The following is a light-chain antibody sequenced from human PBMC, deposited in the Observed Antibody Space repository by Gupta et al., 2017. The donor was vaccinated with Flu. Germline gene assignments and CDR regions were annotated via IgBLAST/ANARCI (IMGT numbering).Light chain of an antibody. CDR3: QQVDNLPRT. CDR1: QDISNS. Sequence: DIQMTQSPSSLSASVGDRVTITCQASQDISNSLKWYQQRPGKAPKLLIHDVSMLETGVPSRFSGSGSGTEFTFTITSLQPEDIATYYCQQVDNLPRTFGEGTRVEI. V-gene: IGKV1-33*01. CDR2: DVS. J-gene: IGKJ4*01.